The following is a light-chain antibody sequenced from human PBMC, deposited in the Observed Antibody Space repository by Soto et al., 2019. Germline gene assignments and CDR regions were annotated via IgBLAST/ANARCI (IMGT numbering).Light chain of an antibody. CDR3: QQRANWPQYT. V-gene: IGKV3-11*01. Sequence: ETVLTQSPATLSLSPGERATLSCRASQSVSSYLAWYQQKPGQAPRLLIYDASNRATGIPARFSGSGSGTDFTLTISGLEPEDSAVYYCQQRANWPQYTFGQGTKLEIK. J-gene: IGKJ2*01. CDR2: DAS. CDR1: QSVSSY.